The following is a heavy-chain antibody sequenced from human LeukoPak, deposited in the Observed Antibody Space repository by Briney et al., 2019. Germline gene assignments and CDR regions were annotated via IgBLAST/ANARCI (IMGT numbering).Heavy chain of an antibody. CDR1: GFTFSSYA. V-gene: IGHV3-23*01. CDR2: ISGSGGST. D-gene: IGHD1-26*01. CDR3: ARGLRSYYANDAFDI. Sequence: GGSLRLSCAASGFTFSSYAMSWVRQAPGKGLEWVSAISGSGGSTYYADSVKGRFTISRDNSKNTLYLQMNSLRAEDTAVYYCARGLRSYYANDAFDIWGQGTMVTVSS. J-gene: IGHJ3*02.